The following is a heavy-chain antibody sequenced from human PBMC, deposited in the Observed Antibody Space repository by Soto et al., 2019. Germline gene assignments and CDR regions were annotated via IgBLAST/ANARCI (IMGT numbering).Heavy chain of an antibody. J-gene: IGHJ4*02. CDR3: ARGQEGVVATH. V-gene: IGHV4-34*01. CDR2: VKDGGHT. CDR1: GGSLSGYY. D-gene: IGHD5-12*01. Sequence: QVQLQQWGAGLLKPSETLSLNCAVTGGSLSGYYWSWIRQPPGKGLEWIGEVKDGGHTNYSPSLRGRVTISSDTPNNQFSLRLNSVTAADTGVDYCARGQEGVVATHWDQGSLVTVSS.